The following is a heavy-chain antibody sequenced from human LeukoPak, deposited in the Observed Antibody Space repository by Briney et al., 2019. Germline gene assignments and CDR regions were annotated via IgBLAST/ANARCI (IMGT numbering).Heavy chain of an antibody. J-gene: IGHJ4*02. D-gene: IGHD2-2*01. V-gene: IGHV4-34*01. CDR1: GGSFSGYY. CDR3: AREYQRDTLDY. CDR2: INHSGST. Sequence: SETLSLTCAVYGGSFSGYYWSWIRQPPGKGLEWIGEINHSGSTNYNPSLKSRVTISVDTSKNQFSLKLSSVTAADTAVYYCAREYQRDTLDYWGQGTLVTVSS.